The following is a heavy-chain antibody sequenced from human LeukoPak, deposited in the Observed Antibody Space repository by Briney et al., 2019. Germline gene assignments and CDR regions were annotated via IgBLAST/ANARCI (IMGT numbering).Heavy chain of an antibody. CDR3: ARSISGTRSKFDC. J-gene: IGHJ5*01. CDR2: IYYGGRT. Sequence: SSETLSLTCAVYGGSFSGYYWSWIRQPPGKGLEWIGYIYYGGRTNYNPSLKSRATMSIDTAKNHFSLDLTSVTAADTAVYYCARSISGTRSKFDCWGQGTLVTVSS. CDR1: GGSFSGYY. V-gene: IGHV4-34*11. D-gene: IGHD1/OR15-1a*01.